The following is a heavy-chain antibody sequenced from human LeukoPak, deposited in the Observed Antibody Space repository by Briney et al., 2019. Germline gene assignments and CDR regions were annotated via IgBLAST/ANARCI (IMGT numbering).Heavy chain of an antibody. CDR1: GFTSSSYS. D-gene: IGHD3-10*01. CDR2: ISSSSSYI. J-gene: IGHJ4*02. Sequence: AGGSLRLSCAASGFTSSSYSMNFGRQALGKGLEWVSSISSSSSYIYYADSVQCRFTSSRDNAKNSLYLQMNSLRAEDTAVYYCARDDQHYDGSGSYLWWGQGTLVTVSS. V-gene: IGHV3-21*01. CDR3: ARDDQHYDGSGSYLW.